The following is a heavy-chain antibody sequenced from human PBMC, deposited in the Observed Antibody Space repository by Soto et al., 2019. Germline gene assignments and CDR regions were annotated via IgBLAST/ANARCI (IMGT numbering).Heavy chain of an antibody. V-gene: IGHV4-39*01. Sequence: SETLSLTCTVSGGSISSSSYYWGWIRQPPGKGLEWIGSIYYSGSTYYNPSLKSRVTISVDTSKNQFSLKLSSVTAADTAVYYCARTGIAVAADMYYYYGMVVWGQGTTVTVPS. CDR3: ARTGIAVAADMYYYYGMVV. CDR2: IYYSGST. CDR1: GGSISSSSYY. J-gene: IGHJ6*02. D-gene: IGHD6-19*01.